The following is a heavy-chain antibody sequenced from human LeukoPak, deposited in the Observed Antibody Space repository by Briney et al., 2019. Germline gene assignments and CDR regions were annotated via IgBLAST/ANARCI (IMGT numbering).Heavy chain of an antibody. Sequence: GGSLRLSCAASGFTFSSYWMHWVRQAPGKGLVWVSRINSDGSSTSYADSVKGRFTISRNNAKNTLYLQMNSLRAEDTAVYYCARYYDSRSGYYGMDVWGQGTTVTVSS. J-gene: IGHJ6*02. D-gene: IGHD3-22*01. CDR2: INSDGSST. V-gene: IGHV3-74*01. CDR3: ARYYDSRSGYYGMDV. CDR1: GFTFSSYW.